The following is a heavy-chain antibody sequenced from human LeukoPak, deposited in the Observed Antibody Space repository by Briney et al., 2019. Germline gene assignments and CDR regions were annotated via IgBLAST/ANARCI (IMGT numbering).Heavy chain of an antibody. D-gene: IGHD1-14*01. J-gene: IGHJ6*02. V-gene: IGHV3-9*01. CDR3: AKIGTGAYYGMDV. CDR2: ISWNSGSI. Sequence: PGGSLRLSCAASGFTFDDYAMHWVWQAPGKGLEWVSGISWNSGSIGYADSVKGRFTISRDNAKNSLYLQMNSLRAEDTALYYCAKIGTGAYYGMDVWGQGTTVTVSS. CDR1: GFTFDDYA.